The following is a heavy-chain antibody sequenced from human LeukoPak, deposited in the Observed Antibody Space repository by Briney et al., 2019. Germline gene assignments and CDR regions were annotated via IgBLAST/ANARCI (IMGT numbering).Heavy chain of an antibody. J-gene: IGHJ6*03. V-gene: IGHV1-2*06. CDR1: GTTFTGYY. Sequence: APVKVSCKASGTTFTGYYIHWWREAARQGLEWMGRVSPKSGGTNYAQKFQGRVTMTSDTSISTAYMELSRLRSDDTAVYYCARDGNTSPYYMDVWGKGTTVTVPS. D-gene: IGHD2-2*01. CDR3: ARDGNTSPYYMDV. CDR2: VSPKSGGT.